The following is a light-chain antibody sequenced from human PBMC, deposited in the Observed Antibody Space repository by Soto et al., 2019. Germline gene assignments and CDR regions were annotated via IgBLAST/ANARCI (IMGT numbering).Light chain of an antibody. CDR1: QSVSSN. CDR2: GAS. CDR3: QQYGSSPRT. J-gene: IGKJ1*01. Sequence: EIVMTQSPATLSVSPGERATLSCRASQSVSSNLAWYQQKPGQAPRLLIYGASSRATGIPERFSGSESGTDFTLTISRLEPEDFAVYYCQQYGSSPRTFGQGTKVDIK. V-gene: IGKV3-20*01.